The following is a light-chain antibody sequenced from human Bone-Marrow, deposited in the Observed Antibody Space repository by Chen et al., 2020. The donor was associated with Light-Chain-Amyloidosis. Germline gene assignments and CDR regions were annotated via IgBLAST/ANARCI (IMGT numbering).Light chain of an antibody. CDR2: RDT. J-gene: IGLJ2*01. CDR1: DLPKKY. Sequence: SYELTQPPSVSVSPGQTARITCSGDDLPKKYAYWYQQKPGQAPVLVIHRDTERPSGISERFSGSSSRTTATLTISGVQAEDEADYHCQSADSSGTYEVIFGGGTKLTVL. V-gene: IGLV3-25*03. CDR3: QSADSSGTYEVI.